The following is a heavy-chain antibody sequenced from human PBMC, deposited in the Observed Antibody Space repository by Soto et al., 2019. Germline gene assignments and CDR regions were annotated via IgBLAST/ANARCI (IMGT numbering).Heavy chain of an antibody. CDR3: ARVHYSSGWWENFDY. CDR1: GGSVSSGSYY. V-gene: IGHV4-61*01. D-gene: IGHD6-19*01. Sequence: SETLSLTCTVSGGSVSSGSYYWSWIRQPPGKGLGWIGYIYYSGSTNYNPSLKSRVTISVDTSKNQFSLKLSSVTAADTAVYYCARVHYSSGWWENFDYWGQGTLVTVSS. J-gene: IGHJ4*02. CDR2: IYYSGST.